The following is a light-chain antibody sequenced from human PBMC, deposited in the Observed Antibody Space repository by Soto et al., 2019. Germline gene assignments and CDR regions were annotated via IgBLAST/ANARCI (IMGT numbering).Light chain of an antibody. V-gene: IGKV1-39*01. CDR2: AAS. Sequence: DIQMTQSPSSLSASVGDRVTITCRASQSISSYLNWYQQKPGKAPKLLIYAASSLQSGVPSMFSGIGSGTDFTLTISSLQPEDFATYYCQQSYSTPFTFGPGTKVDIK. CDR1: QSISSY. J-gene: IGKJ3*01. CDR3: QQSYSTPFT.